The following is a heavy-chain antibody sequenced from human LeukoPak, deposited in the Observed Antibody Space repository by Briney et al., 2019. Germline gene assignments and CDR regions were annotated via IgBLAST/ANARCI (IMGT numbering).Heavy chain of an antibody. CDR1: GFTFDDYA. Sequence: GGSLRLSCAASGFTFDDYAMHWVRQAPGKGLEWVSGISWNSGSIGYADSVKGRFTISRDNSKNTLYLQMNSLRAEDTAVYYCAKEGGYCSGGSCYSFDYWGQGTLVTVSS. J-gene: IGHJ4*02. D-gene: IGHD2-15*01. V-gene: IGHV3-9*01. CDR3: AKEGGYCSGGSCYSFDY. CDR2: ISWNSGSI.